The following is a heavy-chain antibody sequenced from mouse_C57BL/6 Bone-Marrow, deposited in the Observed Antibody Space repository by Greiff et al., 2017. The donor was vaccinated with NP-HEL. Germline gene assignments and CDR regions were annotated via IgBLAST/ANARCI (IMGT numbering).Heavy chain of an antibody. Sequence: EVQLVESEGGLVQPGSSMTLSCTASGYTFSDYYMAWVRQVPEKGLEWVANINYDGSSTYSLDSLKSRFIITRDNAKNILYLQMRSLKSEDTATYYCAREGGLRRRTYAMDYWGQGTSVTVSS. CDR3: AREGGLRRRTYAMDY. D-gene: IGHD2-4*01. CDR1: GYTFSDYY. CDR2: INYDGSST. J-gene: IGHJ4*01. V-gene: IGHV5-16*01.